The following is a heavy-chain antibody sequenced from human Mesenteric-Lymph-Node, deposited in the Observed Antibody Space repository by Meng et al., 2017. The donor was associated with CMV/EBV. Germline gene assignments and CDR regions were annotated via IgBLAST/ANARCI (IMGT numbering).Heavy chain of an antibody. CDR2: ITYDGSNT. V-gene: IGHV3-30-3*01. CDR1: GFTFSSYA. Sequence: SGFTFSSYAMPSVRQAPGKGLEWVALITYDGSNTYYADSVKGRFTISRDNSKNTLYLQMSSLRAEDTAVYYCARAVAAPGRGNWFDPWGQGTLVTVSS. D-gene: IGHD6-13*01. J-gene: IGHJ5*02. CDR3: ARAVAAPGRGNWFDP.